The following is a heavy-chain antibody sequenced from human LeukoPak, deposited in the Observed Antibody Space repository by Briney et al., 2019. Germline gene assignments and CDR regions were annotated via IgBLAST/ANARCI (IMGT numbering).Heavy chain of an antibody. V-gene: IGHV1-69*13. J-gene: IGHJ6*02. CDR1: GGAFSSYA. Sequence: ASVKVSCKASGGAFSSYAISWVRQAPGQGLEWMGGIIPIFGTANYAQKFQGRVTITADESTSTAYMELSSLRSEDTAVYYCATPLAYCGGDCYSVGEHYYYGMDVWGQGTTVTVSS. D-gene: IGHD2-21*02. CDR2: IIPIFGTA. CDR3: ATPLAYCGGDCYSVGEHYYYGMDV.